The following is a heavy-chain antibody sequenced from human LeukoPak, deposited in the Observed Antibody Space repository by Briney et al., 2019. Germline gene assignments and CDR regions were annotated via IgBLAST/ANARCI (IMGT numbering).Heavy chain of an antibody. D-gene: IGHD3-10*01. CDR3: ASGGRFGELLYYGMDV. V-gene: IGHV1-18*01. Sequence: WASVKVSCKASGYTFTIHGISWVRQAPGQGLEWMGWISAYNGNTNYAQKLQGRVTMTTDTSTSTAYMELRSLRSDDTAVYYCASGGRFGELLYYGMDVWGQGTTVTVSS. CDR2: ISAYNGNT. CDR1: GYTFTIHG. J-gene: IGHJ6*02.